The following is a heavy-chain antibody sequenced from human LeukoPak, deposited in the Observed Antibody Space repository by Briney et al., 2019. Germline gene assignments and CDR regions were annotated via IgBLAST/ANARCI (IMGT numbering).Heavy chain of an antibody. CDR1: GYTFTNYD. Sequence: ASVKVSCKASGYTFTNYDINWVRQATGQGLEWMGWMNPNSGNTGYAQKFQGRVTITRNTSISTAYMELSSLRSGDTAVYYCARGRRYSGYDSLGYWGQGALVTVSS. D-gene: IGHD5-12*01. J-gene: IGHJ4*02. CDR2: MNPNSGNT. V-gene: IGHV1-8*03. CDR3: ARGRRYSGYDSLGY.